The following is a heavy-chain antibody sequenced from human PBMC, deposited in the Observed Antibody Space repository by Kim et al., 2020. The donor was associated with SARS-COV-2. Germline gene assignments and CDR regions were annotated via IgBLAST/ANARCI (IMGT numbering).Heavy chain of an antibody. Sequence: SVKVSCKASGGTFSSYAISWVRQAPGQGLEWMGRIIPILGIANYAQKFQGRVTITADKSTSTAYMELSSLRSEDTAVYYCARDSLDRAVADSDYWGQGTLVTVSS. J-gene: IGHJ4*02. CDR3: ARDSLDRAVADSDY. D-gene: IGHD6-19*01. CDR1: GGTFSSYA. CDR2: IIPILGIA. V-gene: IGHV1-69*04.